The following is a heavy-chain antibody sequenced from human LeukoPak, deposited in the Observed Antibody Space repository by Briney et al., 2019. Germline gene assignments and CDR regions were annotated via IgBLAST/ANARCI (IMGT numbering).Heavy chain of an antibody. D-gene: IGHD3-3*01. CDR2: ISGDGDST. V-gene: IGHV3-23*01. Sequence: GGSLRLSCAASGFTFSAYPMTWVRQAPGKGLECVSLISGDGDSTYYADSVKGRFTISRDNSKNTLYLQMNSLRAEDTAVYYCARDVFDFWSGYPRDFDYWGQGTLVTVSS. J-gene: IGHJ4*02. CDR1: GFTFSAYP. CDR3: ARDVFDFWSGYPRDFDY.